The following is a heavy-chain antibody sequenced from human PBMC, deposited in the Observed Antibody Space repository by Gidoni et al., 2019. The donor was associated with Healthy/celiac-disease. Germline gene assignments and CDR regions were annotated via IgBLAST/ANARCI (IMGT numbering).Heavy chain of an antibody. J-gene: IGHJ6*02. CDR1: VYTFPSYY. CDR3: ARDPPARGRYYGMDV. V-gene: IGHV1-46*01. CDR2: INPSGGST. Sequence: QVQLVQSGAEVKKPGASVQVSFTASVYTFPSYYMHWVRKAPGQGLEWMGIINPSGGSTSYAKKFKGRVTMTRDTSTSTVYMELSSLRSEDTAVYYCARDPPARGRYYGMDVWGQGTTVTVSS. D-gene: IGHD2-15*01.